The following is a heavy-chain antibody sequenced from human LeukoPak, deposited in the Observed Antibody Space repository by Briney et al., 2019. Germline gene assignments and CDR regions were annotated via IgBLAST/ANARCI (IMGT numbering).Heavy chain of an antibody. CDR1: GFPFSSYW. J-gene: IGHJ4*02. CDR2: IRYDGSNK. CDR3: ARDLNGYFDY. Sequence: GGSLRLSCVASGFPFSSYWMTWVRQAPGKGLEWVAVIRYDGSNKYYADSVKGRFTISRDSSKNTLYLQMNSLRAEDTAVYYCARDLNGYFDYWGQGTLVTVSS. V-gene: IGHV3-33*08. D-gene: IGHD3-9*01.